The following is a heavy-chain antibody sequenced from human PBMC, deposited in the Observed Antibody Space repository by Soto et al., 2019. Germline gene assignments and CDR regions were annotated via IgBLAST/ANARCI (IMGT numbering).Heavy chain of an antibody. Sequence: EVQLLESGGGLIQPGGSLRLSCAASGFTFSNYAMTWVRQAPRKGLEWVSCISGNGGSTYYADSVKGRFTIARDNSKRTLYLQMNSLRAEDTAKYFCAKDTGSPARYYYMDVWGNGTTVTVSS. CDR2: ISGNGGST. V-gene: IGHV3-23*01. J-gene: IGHJ6*03. CDR1: GFTFSNYA. CDR3: AKDTGSPARYYYMDV. D-gene: IGHD3-10*01.